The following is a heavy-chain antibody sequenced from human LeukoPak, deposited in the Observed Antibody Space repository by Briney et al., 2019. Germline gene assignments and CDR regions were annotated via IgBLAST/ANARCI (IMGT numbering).Heavy chain of an antibody. CDR3: AKVGAYSPPHQNWYFDL. Sequence: GGSLRLSCAASGFTFSSYGMHWVRQAPGKGLEWVAVISYDGSNKYYADSVKGRFTISRDNSKNTLYLQMNSLRAEDTAVYYCAKVGAYSPPHQNWYFDLWGRGTLVTVSS. CDR1: GFTFSSYG. CDR2: ISYDGSNK. D-gene: IGHD2-15*01. V-gene: IGHV3-30*18. J-gene: IGHJ2*01.